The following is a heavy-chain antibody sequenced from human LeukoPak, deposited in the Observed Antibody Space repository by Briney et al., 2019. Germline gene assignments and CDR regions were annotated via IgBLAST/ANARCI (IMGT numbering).Heavy chain of an antibody. J-gene: IGHJ4*02. CDR1: GYTFTGYY. V-gene: IGHV1-2*02. D-gene: IGHD3-22*01. CDR3: AREGSGYPY. Sequence: ASVKVSCKASGYTFTGYYMHWVRQAPGQGLECMGWINPNSGATNYAQKFQGRVTMTRDTSISTAYMEVSRLRSDDTAVFYCAREGSGYPYWGQGTLVTVSS. CDR2: INPNSGAT.